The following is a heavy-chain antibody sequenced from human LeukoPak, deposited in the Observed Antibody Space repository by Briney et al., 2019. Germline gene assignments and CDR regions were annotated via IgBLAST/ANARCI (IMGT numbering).Heavy chain of an antibody. CDR3: ASTGCSSTSCYRGEYFDY. V-gene: IGHV4-61*02. CDR2: IYTSGST. CDR1: GGSLSSGSYY. Sequence: SQTLSLTCTVYGGSLSSGSYYWSWIRQPAGTGLEWIGRIYTSGSTNYNPSLKSRVTISVDTSKNQFSLKLSSVTAADTAVYYCASTGCSSTSCYRGEYFDYWGQGTLVTVSS. D-gene: IGHD2-2*01. J-gene: IGHJ4*02.